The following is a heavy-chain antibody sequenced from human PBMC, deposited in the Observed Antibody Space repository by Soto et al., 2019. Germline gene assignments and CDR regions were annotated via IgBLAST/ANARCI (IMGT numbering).Heavy chain of an antibody. CDR2: ISYDGNNK. Sequence: GGSLRLSCAASGFTFSSYGMHWVRQAPGKGLEWVAVISYDGNNKYYADSVKGRFTISRDNSKNTLYLQMNSLRAEDTAVYYCAKDESWLSSHYYGMDVWGQGTTVTVSS. D-gene: IGHD6-19*01. CDR3: AKDESWLSSHYYGMDV. CDR1: GFTFSSYG. V-gene: IGHV3-30*18. J-gene: IGHJ6*02.